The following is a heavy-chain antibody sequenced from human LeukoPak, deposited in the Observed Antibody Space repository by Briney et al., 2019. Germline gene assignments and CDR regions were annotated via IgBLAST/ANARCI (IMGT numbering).Heavy chain of an antibody. CDR2: IKGDGSRT. J-gene: IGHJ4*02. CDR3: VRDGVGPPPSDN. CDR1: GLSFSRNW. D-gene: IGHD1-26*01. Sequence: GGSLRLSCAASGLSFSRNWMRWVRHAPGKGRVWVSSIKGDGSRTSYADSVEGRFTISRDNAKNTLHLQMNSLRAEDTSVYYCVRDGVGPPPSDNWGQGTRVTVSS. V-gene: IGHV3-74*01.